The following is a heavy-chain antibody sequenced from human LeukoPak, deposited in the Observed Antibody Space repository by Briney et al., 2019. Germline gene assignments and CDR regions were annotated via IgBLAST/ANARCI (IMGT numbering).Heavy chain of an antibody. J-gene: IGHJ4*02. Sequence: SETLSLTCTVSGGSISSSSYYWGWIRQPPGKGLEWIGSIYYSGSTYYNPSLKSRVTISVDTSKNQFSLKLSSVTAADTAVYYCARTGGDGGLYFDYWGQGTLVTVSS. CDR2: IYYSGST. D-gene: IGHD3-16*01. CDR3: ARTGGDGGLYFDY. V-gene: IGHV4-39*07. CDR1: GGSISSSSYY.